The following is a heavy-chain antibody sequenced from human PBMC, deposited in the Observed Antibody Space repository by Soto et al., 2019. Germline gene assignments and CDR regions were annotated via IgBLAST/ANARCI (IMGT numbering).Heavy chain of an antibody. CDR3: AKSYSSNWYDYFNY. J-gene: IGHJ4*02. CDR1: EFTFTTYA. D-gene: IGHD6-13*01. V-gene: IGHV3-23*01. Sequence: GGSLRLSCAASEFTFTTYAMSWVRQAPGKGLEWVSAISGSGGNTYYADSVKGRFTISRDTSKNTLYLQMNSLRAEDTALYYCAKSYSSNWYDYFNYWGQGTLVNVSS. CDR2: ISGSGGNT.